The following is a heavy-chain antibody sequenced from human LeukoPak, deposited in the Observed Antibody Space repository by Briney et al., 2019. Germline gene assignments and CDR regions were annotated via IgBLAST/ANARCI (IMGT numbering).Heavy chain of an antibody. D-gene: IGHD6-13*01. CDR2: IYPSGST. V-gene: IGHV4-4*07. CDR1: GGSISNYY. CDR3: AREPPYSSSWYVDY. J-gene: IGHJ4*02. Sequence: SETLSLTCTVSGGSISNYYWSWIRQPAGKGLEWIGRIYPSGSTNYNPSLKSRVTMSVDTSKNQFSLKLSPVTAADTAVYYCAREPPYSSSWYVDYWGQGTLVTVSS.